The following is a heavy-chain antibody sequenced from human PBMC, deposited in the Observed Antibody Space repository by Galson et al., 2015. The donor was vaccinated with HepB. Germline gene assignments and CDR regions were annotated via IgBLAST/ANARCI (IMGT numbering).Heavy chain of an antibody. J-gene: IGHJ6*02. CDR1: GYSFTSYW. CDR3: ARHPLDPYSSGHYYYYGMDV. V-gene: IGHV5-10-1*01. Sequence: QSGAEVKRPGESLRISCKGSGYSFTSYWISWVRQMPGKGLEWMGRIDPSDSYTNYSPSFQGHVTISADKSISTAYLQWSSLKASDTAMYYCARHPLDPYSSGHYYYYGMDVWGQGTTVTVSS. D-gene: IGHD6-25*01. CDR2: IDPSDSYT.